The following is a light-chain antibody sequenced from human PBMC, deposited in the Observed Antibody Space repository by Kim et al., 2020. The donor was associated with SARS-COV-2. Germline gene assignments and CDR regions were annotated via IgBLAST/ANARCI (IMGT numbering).Light chain of an antibody. CDR3: LQRKNRPLS. V-gene: IGKV3-11*01. J-gene: IGKJ4*01. Sequence: EIVLTQSPATLSLSPGERATLSCRASHSVTSSLAWYQQKRGQAPRLLIYDASNRATGIPARFSGSGSGTDFTHTISSLEPPDFAVYYCLQRKNRPLSCGRGTKVDFK. CDR2: DAS. CDR1: HSVTSS.